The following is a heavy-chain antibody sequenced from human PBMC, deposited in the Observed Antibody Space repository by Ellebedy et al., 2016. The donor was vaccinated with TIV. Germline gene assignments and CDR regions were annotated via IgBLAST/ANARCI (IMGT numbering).Heavy chain of an antibody. V-gene: IGHV3-13*01. J-gene: IGHJ6*04. Sequence: PGGSLRLSCAASGFSLTGSDLHWVRRPRGKGLEWVSASGAAGDTYYPDSVRGRFTISRDSAKNSLQLQMDSLRPEDTAVYYCARVISWPRSPTGMDVWGKGTTVTVSS. CDR3: ARVISWPRSPTGMDV. D-gene: IGHD1-26*01. CDR1: GFSLTGSD. CDR2: SGAAGDT.